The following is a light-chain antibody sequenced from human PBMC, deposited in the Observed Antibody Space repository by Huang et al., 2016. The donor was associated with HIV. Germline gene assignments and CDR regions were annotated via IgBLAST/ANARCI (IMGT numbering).Light chain of an antibody. CDR3: QQFGSSPPYS. CDR2: GAS. Sequence: EIVLTQSPDTLSLSPGERATVSCRASQSVTRNYLAWYQQRPGQAPKRLIYGASPRATGIPDRFSGSGSGTDFTLTISRLAPEDFAVYYCQQFGSSPPYSFGQGTKLEIK. CDR1: QSVTRNY. V-gene: IGKV3-20*01. J-gene: IGKJ2*03.